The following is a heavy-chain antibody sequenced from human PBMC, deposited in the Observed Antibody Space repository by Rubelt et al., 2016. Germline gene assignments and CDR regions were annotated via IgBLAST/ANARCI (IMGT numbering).Heavy chain of an antibody. V-gene: IGHV4-34*01. Sequence: QVQLQLWGAGLLKPSEALSLTCAVYGGSFNNYYWFWIRQPPGKGLEWIGSIYYSGSTYYNPSLKSRVTMSVATSKNKFPLKLSSVTAADTAVYYGARQGDHTNYHYLDDGGQGTLVTVSS. CDR1: GGSFNNYY. D-gene: IGHD4/OR15-4a*01. CDR3: ARQGDHTNYHYLDD. J-gene: IGHJ4*02. CDR2: IYYSGST.